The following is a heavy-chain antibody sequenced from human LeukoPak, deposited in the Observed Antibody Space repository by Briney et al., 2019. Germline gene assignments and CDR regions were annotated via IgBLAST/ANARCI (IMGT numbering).Heavy chain of an antibody. J-gene: IGHJ4*02. CDR3: ATDFNWAWNY. CDR2: IRNVGNDK. D-gene: IGHD7-27*01. Sequence: GGSLRLSCVVSGFRLSTYGMRWVRQAPGKGLEWVSFIRNVGNDKYYAQSVKGRFTISRDDSKNTQYLQMNSLRGEDTAVYYCATDFNWAWNYWGQGTLVTVSS. V-gene: IGHV3-30*02. CDR1: GFRLSTYG.